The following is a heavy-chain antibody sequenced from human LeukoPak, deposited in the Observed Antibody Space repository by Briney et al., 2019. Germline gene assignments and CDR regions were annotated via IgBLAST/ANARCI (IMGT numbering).Heavy chain of an antibody. Sequence: MPSETLSLTCTVSGGSISSSSYYWGWIRQPPGKGLEWIGSIYYSGSTYYNPSLKSRVTISVDTSKNQFSLKLSSVTAADTAVYYCARKTVTIQYYYYYYGMDVWGQGTTVTVSS. V-gene: IGHV4-39*01. CDR1: GGSISSSSYY. J-gene: IGHJ6*02. CDR3: ARKTVTIQYYYYYYGMDV. D-gene: IGHD4-17*01. CDR2: IYYSGST.